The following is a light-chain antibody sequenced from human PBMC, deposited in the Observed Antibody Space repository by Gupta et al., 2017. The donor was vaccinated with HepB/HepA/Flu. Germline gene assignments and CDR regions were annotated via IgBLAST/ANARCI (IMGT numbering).Light chain of an antibody. V-gene: IGKV3-11*01. J-gene: IGKJ4*01. CDR3: QQRSSWPFT. CDR2: DTS. Sequence: EIVLTQSPATLSLSPGEGATLSCRASQNVRGLLAWYQQRPGQAPRLLVYDTSNRATGIPARFSGSGSGTDFTLTISSLEPEDFAVYYCQQRSSWPFTFGGETKVEIK. CDR1: QNVRGL.